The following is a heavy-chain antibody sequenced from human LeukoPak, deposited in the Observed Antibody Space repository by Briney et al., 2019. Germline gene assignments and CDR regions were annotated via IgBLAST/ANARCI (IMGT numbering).Heavy chain of an antibody. CDR3: AREREGAAAGTQGY. CDR2: IIPILGIA. V-gene: IGHV1-69*04. J-gene: IGHJ4*02. CDR1: GGTFSSYA. D-gene: IGHD6-13*01. Sequence: GASVKVSCKASGGTFSSYAISWVRQAPGQGLEWMGRIIPILGIANYAQKFQGRVTITADKSTSTAYMELSSLRSEDTAVYYCAREREGAAAGTQGYWGQGTPVTVSS.